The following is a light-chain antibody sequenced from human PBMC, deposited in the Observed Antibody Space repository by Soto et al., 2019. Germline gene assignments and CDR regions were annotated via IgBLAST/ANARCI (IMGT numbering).Light chain of an antibody. V-gene: IGKV3-20*01. J-gene: IGKJ1*01. CDR2: GAS. CDR3: QVYHWSLTWT. CDR1: QSVSTSF. Sequence: EIVLTQSPGTLSLSPGERATLSCRASQSVSTSFLAWYQQKRGQPPRLLIYGASTMATGVPDRFSGSGSGTDFSLTISELDPEDFAVYYCQVYHWSLTWTFGPGTKVDI.